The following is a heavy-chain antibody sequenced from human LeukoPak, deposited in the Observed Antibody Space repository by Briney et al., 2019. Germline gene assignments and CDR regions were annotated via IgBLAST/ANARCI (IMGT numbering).Heavy chain of an antibody. J-gene: IGHJ4*02. Sequence: SETLSLTCTVSGGSISGYYWSWIRQPAGKGLEWIGRIYNTGSTNYNPSLKSRVTMSVDTSKNQFSLRLSSVTAADTALYYCVRGYSSGYYFDFWGQGTLVTVSS. CDR3: VRGYSSGYYFDF. CDR1: GGSISGYY. D-gene: IGHD3-22*01. V-gene: IGHV4-4*07. CDR2: IYNTGST.